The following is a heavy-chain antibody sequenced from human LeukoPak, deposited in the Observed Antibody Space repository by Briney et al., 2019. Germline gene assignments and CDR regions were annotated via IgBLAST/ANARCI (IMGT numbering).Heavy chain of an antibody. CDR3: AKDQVRDPMIVVVKPDY. V-gene: IGHV3-30*02. Sequence: GGSLRLSCAASGSTFSSYGMHWVRQAPGKGLEWVAFIRYDGSNKYYADSVKGRFTISRDNSKNTLYLQMNSLRAEDTAVYYCAKDQVRDPMIVVVKPDYWGQGTLVTVSS. J-gene: IGHJ4*02. CDR2: IRYDGSNK. CDR1: GSTFSSYG. D-gene: IGHD3-22*01.